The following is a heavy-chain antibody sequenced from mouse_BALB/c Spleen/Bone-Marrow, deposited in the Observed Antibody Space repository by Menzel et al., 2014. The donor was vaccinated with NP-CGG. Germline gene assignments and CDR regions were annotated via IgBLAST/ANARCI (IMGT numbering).Heavy chain of an antibody. CDR2: IHYSGTT. CDR3: ARFAGTPYTMDY. V-gene: IGHV3-1*02. CDR1: GYSITSYYS. D-gene: IGHD4-1*01. Sequence: EVQLQQSGPDLVKPSQSLSLTCTVTGYSITSYYSWHWIRQFPGNKLEWMGYIHYSGTTVYNSSLKSRISITRDTSNNQFFLQLNSVTTEDTATYYCARFAGTPYTMDYWGQGTSVTVSS. J-gene: IGHJ4*01.